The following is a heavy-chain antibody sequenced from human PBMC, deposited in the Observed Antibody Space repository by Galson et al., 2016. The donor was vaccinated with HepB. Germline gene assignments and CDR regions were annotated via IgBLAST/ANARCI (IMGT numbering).Heavy chain of an antibody. CDR3: ARDEGPKTGTTKFDY. Sequence: SVKVSCKASGGTLSRYAINWVRQAPGQGLEWVGRVIPIVGIPNYAQKFQGSVTITADKSTSTSCMGLSGLTSEDTAVYYCARDEGPKTGTTKFDYWGQGTLVTVSS. CDR2: VIPIVGIP. V-gene: IGHV1-69*04. J-gene: IGHJ4*02. CDR1: GGTLSRYA. D-gene: IGHD1-7*01.